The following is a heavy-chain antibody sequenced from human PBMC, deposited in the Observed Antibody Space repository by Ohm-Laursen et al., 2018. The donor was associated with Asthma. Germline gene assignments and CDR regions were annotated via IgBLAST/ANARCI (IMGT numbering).Heavy chain of an antibody. Sequence: RSLRLSCTASGFTFSSYGMHWVRQAPGKGLEWVAVISYDGSNKYYADSVKGRFTISRDNSKNTLYLQMNSLRAEDTAVYYCAKDPYSGVGWGQGTLVTVSS. CDR1: GFTFSSYG. J-gene: IGHJ4*02. V-gene: IGHV3-30*18. D-gene: IGHD1-26*01. CDR3: AKDPYSGVG. CDR2: ISYDGSNK.